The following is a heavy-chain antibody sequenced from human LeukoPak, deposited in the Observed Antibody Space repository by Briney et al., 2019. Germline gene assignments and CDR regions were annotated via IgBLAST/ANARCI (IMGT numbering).Heavy chain of an antibody. CDR3: ARGVRGVHYYYYYYMDV. V-gene: IGHV4-38-2*02. D-gene: IGHD3-10*01. CDR2: FYHSGIT. Sequence: SETLPLTCTVSGYSISSGYFWGWIRQPPGKGLEWIGSFYHSGITYYNPSLESRVTISVDTSKNQISLKLRSVTAADTAVYYCARGVRGVHYYYYYYMDVWGKGTTVTISS. CDR1: GYSISSGYF. J-gene: IGHJ6*03.